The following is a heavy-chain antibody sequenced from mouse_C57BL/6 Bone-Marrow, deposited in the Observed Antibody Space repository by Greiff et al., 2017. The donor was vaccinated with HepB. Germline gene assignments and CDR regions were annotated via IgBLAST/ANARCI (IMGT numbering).Heavy chain of an antibody. CDR2: IDPSDSYT. V-gene: IGHV1-59*01. Sequence: VQLQQPGAELVRPGTSVKLSCKASGYTFTSYWMHWVKQRPGQGLEWIGVIDPSDSYTNYNQKFTGKATLTVDTSSSTAYMQLSSLASEDCAVYYCARSGRYWGRGTLVTVSA. J-gene: IGHJ3*01. CDR1: GYTFTSYW. D-gene: IGHD3-1*01. CDR3: ARSGRY.